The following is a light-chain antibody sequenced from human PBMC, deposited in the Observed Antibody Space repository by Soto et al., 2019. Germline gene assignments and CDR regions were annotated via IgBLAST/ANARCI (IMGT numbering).Light chain of an antibody. CDR3: QQYNNWPRT. J-gene: IGKJ1*01. V-gene: IGKV3-15*01. CDR2: DAS. Sequence: EIVLTQSPGTLSLSPGERATLSCRASQSVSSSYLAWYQQKPGQAPRLLIYDASTRATGISGSFSGSGSGTEFTLTISSLQSEDFAVYYCQQYNNWPRTFGQGTKVDIK. CDR1: QSVSSSY.